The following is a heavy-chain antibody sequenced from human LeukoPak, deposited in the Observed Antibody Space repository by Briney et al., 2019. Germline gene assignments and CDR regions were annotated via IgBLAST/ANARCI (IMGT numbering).Heavy chain of an antibody. CDR3: VSQSYSGSDNYYFHY. Sequence: GGPLRLSCVTSRFMFSAYAMSWVRQAPGKGLEWVSIISGSGERTYCADSVKGRFTVSRDNSKNTLYLQMKSLRAEDTAVYYCVSQSYSGSDNYYFHYWGQGTLVAVSS. J-gene: IGHJ4*02. D-gene: IGHD1-26*01. CDR2: ISGSGERT. CDR1: RFMFSAYA. V-gene: IGHV3-23*01.